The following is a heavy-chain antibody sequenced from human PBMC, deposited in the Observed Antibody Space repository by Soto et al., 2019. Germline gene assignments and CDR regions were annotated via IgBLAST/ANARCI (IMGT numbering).Heavy chain of an antibody. Sequence: VKGSCKATGYTFTSYGISWVRQAPGQGLEWMGWISAYNGNTNYAQKLQGRVTMTTDTSTSTAYMELRSLRSDDTAVYYCAREKYYDFWSGKTSYYYYGMDVWGQGTTVTVSS. CDR3: AREKYYDFWSGKTSYYYYGMDV. CDR2: ISAYNGNT. CDR1: GYTFTSYG. D-gene: IGHD3-3*01. J-gene: IGHJ6*02. V-gene: IGHV1-18*01.